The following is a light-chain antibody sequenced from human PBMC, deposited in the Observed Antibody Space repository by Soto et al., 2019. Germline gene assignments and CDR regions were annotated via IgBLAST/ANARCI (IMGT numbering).Light chain of an antibody. CDR1: QSVSSY. J-gene: IGKJ5*01. Sequence: EVVMTQSPATLSVSPGERATRSCRASQSVSSYLAWYQQKHGQAPRLLIYDASNRDTGIPARFSGSGSGTDFTLTISRLEPEDSEVYFCQQYTGQPTTFGQGTRLEIK. V-gene: IGKV3D-15*01. CDR3: QQYTGQPTT. CDR2: DAS.